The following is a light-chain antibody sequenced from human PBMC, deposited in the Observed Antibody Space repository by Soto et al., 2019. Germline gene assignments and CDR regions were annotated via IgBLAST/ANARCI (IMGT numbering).Light chain of an antibody. Sequence: DIQKSEVPATRVASGGGRVTITCQASQDISNYLNWYQQKPGKAPKLLIYTASSLQSGVPSRFSGSGSGTDVTRLICRQQSGDFATNYGQPSYTTPFLIGPGTKVDIK. J-gene: IGKJ3*01. CDR3: QPSYTTPFL. CDR1: QDISNY. CDR2: TAS. V-gene: IGKV1-39*01.